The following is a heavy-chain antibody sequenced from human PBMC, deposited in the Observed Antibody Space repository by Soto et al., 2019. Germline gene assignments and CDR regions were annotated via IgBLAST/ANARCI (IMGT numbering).Heavy chain of an antibody. J-gene: IGHJ4*02. CDR2: IHYSGNT. CDR1: GGSVSSGGYY. D-gene: IGHD5-18*01. CDR3: ARDRYSYGFVDY. Sequence: TLSLTCTVSGGSVSSGGYYWTWIRQHPGKGLEWIGYIHYSGNTYYNPSLKSRVTISVDTSKNQFSLKLSSVTAADTAVYYCARDRYSYGFVDYWGQGTLVTVSS. V-gene: IGHV4-31*03.